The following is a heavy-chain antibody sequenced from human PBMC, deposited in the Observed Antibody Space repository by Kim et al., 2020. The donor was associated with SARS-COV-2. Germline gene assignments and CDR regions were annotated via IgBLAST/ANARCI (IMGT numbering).Heavy chain of an antibody. CDR1: GYTFTSYY. CDR3: ARDRRAMVRGAGLDY. V-gene: IGHV1-46*01. D-gene: IGHD3-10*01. CDR2: INPSGGST. J-gene: IGHJ4*02. Sequence: ASVKVSCKASGYTFTSYYMHWVRQAPGQGLEWMGIINPSGGSTSYAQKFQGRVTMTRDTSTSTVYMELSSLRSEDTAVYYCARDRRAMVRGAGLDYWGQGTLVTVSS.